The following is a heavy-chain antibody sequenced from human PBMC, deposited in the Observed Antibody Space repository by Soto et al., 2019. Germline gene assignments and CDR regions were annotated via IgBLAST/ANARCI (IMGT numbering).Heavy chain of an antibody. D-gene: IGHD2-8*01. CDR3: ARGWRYCTNGVCYKGYYYYYYYLDV. Sequence: ASVKVSCKASGYTFTSYGISWVRQAPGQGLEWMGWISAYNGNTNYAQKLQGRVTMTTDTSTSTAYMELRSLRSDDTAVYYCARGWRYCTNGVCYKGYYYYYYYLDVWGKRTTVTVSS. J-gene: IGHJ6*03. V-gene: IGHV1-18*01. CDR1: GYTFTSYG. CDR2: ISAYNGNT.